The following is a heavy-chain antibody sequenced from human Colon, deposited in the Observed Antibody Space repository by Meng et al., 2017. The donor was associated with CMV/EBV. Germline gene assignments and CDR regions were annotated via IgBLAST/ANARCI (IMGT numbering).Heavy chain of an antibody. J-gene: IGHJ4*02. CDR1: GFTFSSYG. D-gene: IGHD5-24*01. CDR3: DGSDF. CDR2: IRYDGSNK. V-gene: IGHV3-30*02. Sequence: GESLKISCAASGFTFSSYGMHWVRQAPGKGLEWVAFIRYDGSNKYYADSVKGRFTISRDNSKSTLYLQMNRLTAEDTAVYYCDGSDFWGQGTLVTVSS.